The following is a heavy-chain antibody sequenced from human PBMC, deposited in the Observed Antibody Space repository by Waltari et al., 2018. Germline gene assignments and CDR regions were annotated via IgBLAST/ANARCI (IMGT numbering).Heavy chain of an antibody. V-gene: IGHV3-21*01. Sequence: EVQLVESGGGLVKPGGSLRLSCAASGFTFSSYSMNWVRQAPGKGLEWVSSISSSSSYIDYADSVKGRFTIARDNAKNSLYLQMNSLRAEDTAVYYCARDLIGAIAAAPSGYYWGQGTLVTVSS. CDR2: ISSSSSYI. CDR3: ARDLIGAIAAAPSGYY. D-gene: IGHD6-13*01. J-gene: IGHJ4*02. CDR1: GFTFSSYS.